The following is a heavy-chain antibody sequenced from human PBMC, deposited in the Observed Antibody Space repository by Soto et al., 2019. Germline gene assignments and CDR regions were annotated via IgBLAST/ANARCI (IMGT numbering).Heavy chain of an antibody. Sequence: PGGSLRLSCAASGFTLSRHTMNWVRQAPGKGLEWVAYISYDGSDKYYADSVTGRFTISRDISKSKLYLQLNSLRPDDTAVYYCAKARDAVRGVMRYYFDYWGQGTQVTVSS. CDR1: GFTLSRHT. V-gene: IGHV3-30*04. J-gene: IGHJ4*02. D-gene: IGHD3-10*01. CDR3: AKARDAVRGVMRYYFDY. CDR2: ISYDGSDK.